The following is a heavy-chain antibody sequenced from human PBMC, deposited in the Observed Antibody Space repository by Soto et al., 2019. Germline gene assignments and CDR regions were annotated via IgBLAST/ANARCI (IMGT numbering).Heavy chain of an antibody. Sequence: GVSLRLSWAGPGCTYSSYSMSRVRQAPGKGLERVSYISSSSSTIYYADSVKGRFTISRDNAKSSLYLQMNSLRAEDTAVYYCARDLLRDILTGYFNDAFDIWGQGTMVIVSS. CDR2: ISSSSSTI. J-gene: IGHJ3*02. D-gene: IGHD3-9*01. CDR3: ARDLLRDILTGYFNDAFDI. V-gene: IGHV3-48*01. CDR1: GCTYSSYS.